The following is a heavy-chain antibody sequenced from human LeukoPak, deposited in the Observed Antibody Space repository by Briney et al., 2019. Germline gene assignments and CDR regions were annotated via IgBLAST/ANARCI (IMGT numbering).Heavy chain of an antibody. V-gene: IGHV3-74*01. D-gene: IGHD2/OR15-2a*01. J-gene: IGHJ4*02. Sequence: PGGSLRLSCAASGFTFSDYYMTWIRQAPGKGLVWGSRINSDGSSTTYADSVKGRFTISRDNAKNTLYLQMNTLRGEDTAVYYCARESAIVLVPFDSWGQGTLVTVSS. CDR2: INSDGSST. CDR3: ARESAIVLVPFDS. CDR1: GFTFSDYY.